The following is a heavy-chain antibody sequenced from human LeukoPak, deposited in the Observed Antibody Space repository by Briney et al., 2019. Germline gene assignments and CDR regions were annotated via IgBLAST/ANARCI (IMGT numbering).Heavy chain of an antibody. Sequence: SETLSLTCTVSGGSISSSSYYWGWIRQPPGKGLEWIGSIYYSGSTYYNPSLKSRVTISVDTSKNQFSLKLSSVTAADTAVYYCASGSYYYDSSYFDYWGQGTLVTVSS. D-gene: IGHD3-22*01. V-gene: IGHV4-39*01. CDR2: IYYSGST. CDR3: ASGSYYYDSSYFDY. J-gene: IGHJ4*02. CDR1: GGSISSSSYY.